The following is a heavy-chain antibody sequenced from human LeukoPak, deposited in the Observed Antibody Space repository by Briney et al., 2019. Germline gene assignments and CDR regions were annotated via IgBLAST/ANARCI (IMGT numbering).Heavy chain of an antibody. D-gene: IGHD6-6*01. CDR3: ARGSWQLAEEVY. CDR1: GFTFSSYA. V-gene: IGHV3-64*01. J-gene: IGHJ4*02. Sequence: PGGSLRLSCAASGFTFSSYAMHWVRQAPGKGLEYVSAISSDGGSTYYANSVKGRFTISRDNSKNTLYLQMGSLRAEDMAVYYCARGSWQLAEEVYWGQGTLVTVSS. CDR2: ISSDGGST.